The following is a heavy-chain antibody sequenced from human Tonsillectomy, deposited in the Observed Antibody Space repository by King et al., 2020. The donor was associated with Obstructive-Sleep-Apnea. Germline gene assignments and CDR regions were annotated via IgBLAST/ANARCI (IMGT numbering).Heavy chain of an antibody. J-gene: IGHJ6*02. CDR1: GGSISNYY. V-gene: IGHV4-59*08. CDR2: IYHSGST. CDR3: ARHLESPPFYYYYGMDV. Sequence: QLQESGPGLVKPSETLSLTCTVSGGSISNYYWSWIRQPPGKGLEWVGHIYHSGSTIYNPSLKTRVTISLYTSKNQFSLKLSSVTAADTAVYYCARHLESPPFYYYYGMDVWGQGTTVTVSS.